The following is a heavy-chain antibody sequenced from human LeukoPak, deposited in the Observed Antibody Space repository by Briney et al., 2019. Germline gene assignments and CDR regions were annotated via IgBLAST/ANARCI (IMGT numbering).Heavy chain of an antibody. CDR2: IYYSGST. Sequence: PSETLSLTCTVSGGSISSGGYYWSWIRQHPGKGLEWIGYIYYSGSTYYNPSLESRVTISVDTSKNQFSLKLSSVTAADTAVYYCARAAAAGLRNFDYWGQGTLVTVSS. V-gene: IGHV4-31*03. D-gene: IGHD6-13*01. J-gene: IGHJ4*02. CDR1: GGSISSGGYY. CDR3: ARAAAAGLRNFDY.